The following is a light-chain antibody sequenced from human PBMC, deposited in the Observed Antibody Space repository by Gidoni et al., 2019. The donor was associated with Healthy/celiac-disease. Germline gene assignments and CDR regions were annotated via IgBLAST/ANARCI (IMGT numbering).Light chain of an antibody. CDR3: SSYTSSSTLVV. J-gene: IGLJ2*01. Sequence: QSALTQPASVSGSPGPSITISCTGTSSDVGGYNYVSWYQQHPGKAPKLMIYDVSNRPSGVSNRFSGSKSGNTASLTISGLQAEDEADYYCSSYTSSSTLVVFGGGPKLTVL. CDR2: DVS. CDR1: SSDVGGYNY. V-gene: IGLV2-14*01.